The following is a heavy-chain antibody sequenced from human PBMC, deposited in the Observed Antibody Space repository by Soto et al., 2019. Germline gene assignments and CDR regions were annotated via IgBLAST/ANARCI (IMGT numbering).Heavy chain of an antibody. V-gene: IGHV3-23*01. D-gene: IGHD3-22*01. Sequence: GGSVRLSCAASGFTFSSYAMSWVRQAPGKGLEWVSAISGSGGSTYYADSVKGRFTISRDNSKNTLYLQMNSLRAEDTAVYYCAKDYYDSSGYYLAYAFDIWGQGTMVTVSS. J-gene: IGHJ3*02. CDR1: GFTFSSYA. CDR3: AKDYYDSSGYYLAYAFDI. CDR2: ISGSGGST.